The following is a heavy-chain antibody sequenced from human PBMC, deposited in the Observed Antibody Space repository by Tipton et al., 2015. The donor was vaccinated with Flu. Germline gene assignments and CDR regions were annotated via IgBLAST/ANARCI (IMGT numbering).Heavy chain of an antibody. V-gene: IGHV3-23*01. J-gene: IGHJ4*02. CDR1: GFTFSSYA. D-gene: IGHD6-13*01. CDR2: ISGSGGST. CDR3: ARDSSSSWSTPFDY. Sequence: SLRLSCAASGFTFSSYAMSWVRQAPGKGLEWVSAISGSGGSTYYADSVKGRFTISRDNSKNTLYLQMNSLRAEDTAVYYCARDSSSSWSTPFDYWGQGTLVTVSS.